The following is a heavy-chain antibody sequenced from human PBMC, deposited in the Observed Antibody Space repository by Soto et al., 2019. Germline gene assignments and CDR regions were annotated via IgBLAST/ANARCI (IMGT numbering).Heavy chain of an antibody. CDR2: ISSSSSYI. CDR1: GFTFSSYS. Sequence: VGSLRLSCAASGFTFSSYSMNWVRQAPGKGLEWVSSISSSSSYIYYADSVKGRFTISRDNAKNSLYLQMNSLRAEDTAVYYCARVGIAAAAFDPWGQGTLVTVSS. V-gene: IGHV3-21*01. J-gene: IGHJ5*02. CDR3: ARVGIAAAAFDP. D-gene: IGHD6-13*01.